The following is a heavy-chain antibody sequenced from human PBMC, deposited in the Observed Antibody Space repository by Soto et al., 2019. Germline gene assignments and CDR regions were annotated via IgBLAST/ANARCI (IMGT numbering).Heavy chain of an antibody. CDR2: IIPIFGTA. J-gene: IGHJ6*02. CDR3: ARDVLKAHIVVENVYYSGLDV. Sequence: GASVKVSCKASGGTFSSYAISWVRQAPGQGLEWMGGIIPIFGTANYAQKFQGRVTITADESTSTAYMELSSLRSEDTAVYYCARDVLKAHIVVENVYYSGLDVWGQGTSLTVSS. V-gene: IGHV1-69*13. CDR1: GGTFSSYA. D-gene: IGHD2-21*01.